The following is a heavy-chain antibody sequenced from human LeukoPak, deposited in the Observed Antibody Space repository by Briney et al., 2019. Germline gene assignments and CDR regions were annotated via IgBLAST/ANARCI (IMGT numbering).Heavy chain of an antibody. CDR3: ARRAIAAAAPFDY. V-gene: IGHV4-4*02. J-gene: IGHJ4*02. Sequence: PSETLSLTCAVSGGSISSSNWWSWVRQPPGKGLEWTGEIYHSGSTNHNPSLKSRVTISVDKSKNQFSLKLSSVTAADTAVYYCARRAIAAAAPFDYWGQGTLVTVSS. CDR1: GGSISSSNW. D-gene: IGHD6-13*01. CDR2: IYHSGST.